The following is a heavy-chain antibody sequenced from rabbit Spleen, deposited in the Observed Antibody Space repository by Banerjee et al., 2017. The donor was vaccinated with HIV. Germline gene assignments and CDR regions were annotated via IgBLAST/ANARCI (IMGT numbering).Heavy chain of an antibody. CDR2: IDPVFGIT. D-gene: IGHD4-2*01. J-gene: IGHJ4*01. CDR3: ARSYTGKAITSLNL. Sequence: EQLEESGGGLVQPGGSLKLSCKASGFDVSSYGVSWVRQAPGTGLEWIGYIDPVFGITNYASWAKGRFIMSRTSSTTVTLQMTSLTAADTATYFCARSYTGKAITSLNLWGPGTLVTVS. V-gene: IGHV1S39*01. CDR1: GFDVSSYG.